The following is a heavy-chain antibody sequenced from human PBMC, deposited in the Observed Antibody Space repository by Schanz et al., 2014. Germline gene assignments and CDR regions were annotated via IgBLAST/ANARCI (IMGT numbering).Heavy chain of an antibody. CDR2: ISYSGST. CDR3: ARRASCSRIGCPFDS. V-gene: IGHV4-31*03. Sequence: QVQLQESGPGLVKPSQTLSLTCTVSGGSVSSGGDYWSWIRQHPGKGLEWIGFISYSGSTYYNPSLKSRVTISVDTSKNQFSLNLSSVTAADTAMYYCARRASCSRIGCPFDSWGQGTLVTVSS. J-gene: IGHJ4*02. CDR1: GGSVSSGGDY. D-gene: IGHD2-2*01.